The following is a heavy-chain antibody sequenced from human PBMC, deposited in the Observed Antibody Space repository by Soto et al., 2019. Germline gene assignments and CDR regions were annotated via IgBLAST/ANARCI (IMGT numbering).Heavy chain of an antibody. J-gene: IGHJ3*02. CDR3: ARGGDYYGSGNSRRMAFDI. CDR2: IKQDGSEK. Sequence: EVQLVESGGGLVQPGGSLRLSCAASGFIFSSYWMSWVRQAPGKGLEWVANIKQDGSEKYYVDSVKGRFTISRDNAKNSLYLQMNSLRAEDTAVYYCARGGDYYGSGNSRRMAFDIWGQGTMVTVSS. D-gene: IGHD3-10*01. V-gene: IGHV3-7*04. CDR1: GFIFSSYW.